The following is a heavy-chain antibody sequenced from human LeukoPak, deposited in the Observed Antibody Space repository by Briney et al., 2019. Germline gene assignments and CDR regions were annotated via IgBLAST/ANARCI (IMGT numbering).Heavy chain of an antibody. CDR1: GGTFSSHA. D-gene: IGHD3-3*01. CDR3: ARLDGVVNYYMDV. V-gene: IGHV1-69*13. CDR2: IIPIFGTA. Sequence: SVKVSCKASGGTFSSHAISWVRQAPGQGLEWMGGIIPIFGTANYAQKFQGRVTITADESTSTAYMELSSLRSEDTAVYYCARLDGVVNYYMDVWGKGTTVTVSS. J-gene: IGHJ6*03.